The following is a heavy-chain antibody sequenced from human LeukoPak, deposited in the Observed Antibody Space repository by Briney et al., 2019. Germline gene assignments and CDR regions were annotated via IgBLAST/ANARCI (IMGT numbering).Heavy chain of an antibody. CDR2: ISGSGGST. V-gene: IGHV3-23*01. D-gene: IGHD6-13*01. Sequence: GGSLRLSCAASGFTFSSYAMSWVRQAPGKGLEWVSAISGSGGSTYYADSVKGRFTISRDISKNMLYLQMNSLRADDTAVYYCARGAISSWYEDWGQGTLVTVSS. CDR3: ARGAISSWYED. J-gene: IGHJ4*02. CDR1: GFTFSSYA.